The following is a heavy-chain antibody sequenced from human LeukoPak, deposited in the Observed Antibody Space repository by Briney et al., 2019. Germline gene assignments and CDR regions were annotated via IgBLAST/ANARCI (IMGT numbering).Heavy chain of an antibody. J-gene: IGHJ4*02. Sequence: PSETLSLTCTVSGFSVSSYYWSWIRRPPGRGLEWIAFVSHSGSRVSNPSLTSRVSTFVGTSKTQFSLRLCSVIAADTAVYYCARSYDSTGSFDYWGQGTLVTVSS. D-gene: IGHD3-22*01. CDR2: VSHSGSR. V-gene: IGHV4-59*02. CDR1: GFSVSSYY. CDR3: ARSYDSTGSFDY.